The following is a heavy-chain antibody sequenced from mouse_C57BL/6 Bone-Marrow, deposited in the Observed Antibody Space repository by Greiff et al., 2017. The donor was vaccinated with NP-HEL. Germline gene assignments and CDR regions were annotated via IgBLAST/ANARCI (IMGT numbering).Heavy chain of an antibody. J-gene: IGHJ4*01. CDR3: ARPYYYGSSSAPYAMDY. D-gene: IGHD1-1*01. CDR2: IDPSDSYT. CDR1: GYTFTSYW. Sequence: QVQLQQSGAELVKPGASVKLSCKASGYTFTSYWMQWVKQRPGQGLEWIGEIDPSDSYTNYNQKFKGKATLTVDTSSSTAYMQLSSLTSEDSAVYYCARPYYYGSSSAPYAMDYWGQGTSVTVSS. V-gene: IGHV1-50*01.